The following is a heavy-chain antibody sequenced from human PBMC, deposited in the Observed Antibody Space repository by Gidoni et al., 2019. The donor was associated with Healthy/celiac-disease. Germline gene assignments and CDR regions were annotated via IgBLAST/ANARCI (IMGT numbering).Heavy chain of an antibody. CDR2: INHSGST. CDR3: ARGLELSPDY. Sequence: QVQLQQWGAGLLKPSETLSLTCAVYGGSFSGYYWSWIRQPPGKGLEWIGEINHSGSTNYNPSLKSRVTISVDTSKNQFSLKLSSVTAADTAVYYCARGLELSPDYWGQETLVTVSS. V-gene: IGHV4-34*01. CDR1: GGSFSGYY. J-gene: IGHJ4*02. D-gene: IGHD1-7*01.